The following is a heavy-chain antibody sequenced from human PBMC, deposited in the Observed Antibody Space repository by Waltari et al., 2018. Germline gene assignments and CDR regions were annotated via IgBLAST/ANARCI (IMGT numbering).Heavy chain of an antibody. CDR2: INQGGSDK. CDR1: GFTFTRYW. Sequence: EVQLVESGGGLVQPGGSLRLSCAPSGFTFTRYWMSWVRQAPGKGLECVANINQGGSDKNYVDSVKGRFTISRDNAKNSLYLQMNSLRAEDTAVYYCARTGDDYWGQGTLVTVSS. J-gene: IGHJ4*02. CDR3: ARTGDDY. D-gene: IGHD1-1*01. V-gene: IGHV3-7*03.